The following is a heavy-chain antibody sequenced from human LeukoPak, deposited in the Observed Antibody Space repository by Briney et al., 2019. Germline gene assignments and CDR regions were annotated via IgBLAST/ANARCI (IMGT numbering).Heavy chain of an antibody. J-gene: IGHJ3*02. CDR1: GGSIISGGYH. V-gene: IGHV4-31*03. D-gene: IGHD3-9*01. CDR3: AREVKGYDILTGYYRSRPTGAFDI. Sequence: SQTLSLTCTVSGGSIISGGYHWSWIRQHPGKGLEWIAYIYYSGTTYSNPSLKSRLTISVDTTKNQFSLKLRSVTAADMAVYYCAREVKGYDILTGYYRSRPTGAFDIWGQGTMVTVSS. CDR2: IYYSGTT.